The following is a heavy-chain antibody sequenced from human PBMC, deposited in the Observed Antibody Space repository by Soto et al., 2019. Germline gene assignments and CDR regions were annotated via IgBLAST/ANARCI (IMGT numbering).Heavy chain of an antibody. CDR2: ISWNSGSI. V-gene: IGHV3-9*01. J-gene: IGHJ4*02. D-gene: IGHD6-19*01. CDR3: ANARFLAVAALAHYSDY. CDR1: GFTFDDYA. Sequence: VQLVESGGGLVQPGRSLRLSCAASGFTFDDYAMHWVRQAPGKGLEWVSGISWNSGSIGYADSVKGRFTISRDNAKKSLYLQMNSLGAEDTALYYSANARFLAVAALAHYSDYWGQGTLVTVSS.